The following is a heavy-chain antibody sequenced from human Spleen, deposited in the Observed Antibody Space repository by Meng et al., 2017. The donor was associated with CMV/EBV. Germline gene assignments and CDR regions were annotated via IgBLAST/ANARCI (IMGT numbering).Heavy chain of an antibody. D-gene: IGHD2-2*02. J-gene: IGHJ6*02. CDR1: GGFLSAYY. Sequence: SETLSLTCTVYGGFLSAYYWSWIRQPPGKGLEWIGEIYHSGSTNYNPSLKSRVTISVDKSKNQFSLKLSSVTAADTAVYYCARDCSSTSCYTYYYYYGMDVWGQGTTVTVSS. CDR2: IYHSGST. V-gene: IGHV4-34*01. CDR3: ARDCSSTSCYTYYYYYGMDV.